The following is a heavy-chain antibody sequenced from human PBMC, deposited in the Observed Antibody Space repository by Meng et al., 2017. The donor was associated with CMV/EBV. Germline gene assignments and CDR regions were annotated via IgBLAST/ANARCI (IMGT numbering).Heavy chain of an antibody. CDR2: IYYSWST. Sequence: QPQLQEAGPGLLKPSETRSLTCTVLGGSNGSSIYYWVWIRQPPGKGLEWIGSIYYSWSTYYNPSLKSRVTISVDTSKNQFSLKLSSVTAADTAVYYCARERGYSSPRFDYWGQGTLVTVSS. J-gene: IGHJ4*02. V-gene: IGHV4-39*07. D-gene: IGHD6-13*01. CDR3: ARERGYSSPRFDY. CDR1: GGSNGSSIYY.